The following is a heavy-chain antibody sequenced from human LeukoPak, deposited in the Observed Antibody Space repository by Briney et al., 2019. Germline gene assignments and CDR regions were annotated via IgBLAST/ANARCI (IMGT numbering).Heavy chain of an antibody. CDR3: AKDEVDIVVVVAVNYYYYGMDV. Sequence: PGGSLRLSCAASGFTFSSYGMHWVRQAPGKGLEWVAVIWYDGSNKYYADSVKGRFTISRDNSKNTLYLQMNSLRAEDTAVYYSAKDEVDIVVVVAVNYYYYGMDVWGQGTTVTVSS. J-gene: IGHJ6*02. D-gene: IGHD2-15*01. CDR1: GFTFSSYG. V-gene: IGHV3-30*02. CDR2: IWYDGSNK.